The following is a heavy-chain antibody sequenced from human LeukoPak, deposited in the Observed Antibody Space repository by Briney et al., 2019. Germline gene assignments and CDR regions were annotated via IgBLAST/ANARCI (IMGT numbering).Heavy chain of an antibody. CDR2: IRSKANSYAT. V-gene: IGHV3-73*01. Sequence: GGSLRLSCAASGFTFSGSAMHWVRQASGKGLELVGRIRSKANSYATAYAASVKGRFTISRDDSKNTAYLQMNSLRAEDTAVYYCARENKVKDIAVAGIDYWGQGTLVTVSS. D-gene: IGHD6-19*01. CDR1: GFTFSGSA. J-gene: IGHJ4*02. CDR3: ARENKVKDIAVAGIDY.